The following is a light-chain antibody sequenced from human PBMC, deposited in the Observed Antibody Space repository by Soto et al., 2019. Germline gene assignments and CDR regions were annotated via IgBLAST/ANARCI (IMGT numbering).Light chain of an antibody. CDR2: GAS. CDR3: QQYNNWPPWT. Sequence: EIVMTQSPATLSVSPGERATLSCWASQSVSSNLAWFLQKPGQAPRLLIYGASTRAPGVPARFSGSGSGTEFTLTISSVQSEDFAVYYCQQYNNWPPWTFGQGTKVEIK. V-gene: IGKV3-15*01. CDR1: QSVSSN. J-gene: IGKJ1*01.